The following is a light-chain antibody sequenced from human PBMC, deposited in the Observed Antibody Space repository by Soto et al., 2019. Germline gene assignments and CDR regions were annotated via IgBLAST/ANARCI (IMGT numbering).Light chain of an antibody. CDR1: QSIDKW. J-gene: IGKJ1*01. V-gene: IGKV1-5*03. CDR3: QQYSKYPWT. CDR2: KAS. Sequence: DIQMTQSPSTLSASVGDRVTVTCRASQSIDKWLAWYQQKPGKAPKLLMYKASLLQSGIPSRFSGSGSGTGFTLTISSLQSDDVASYYCQQYSKYPWTFGQGTKVEV.